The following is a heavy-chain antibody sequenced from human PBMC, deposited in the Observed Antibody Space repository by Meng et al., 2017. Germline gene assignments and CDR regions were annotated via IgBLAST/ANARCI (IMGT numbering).Heavy chain of an antibody. CDR1: GFTVSSNY. CDR2: IYSGGST. CDR3: ARAAYSSSWHPYFQH. D-gene: IGHD6-13*01. V-gene: IGHV3-53*04. J-gene: IGHJ1*01. Sequence: GGSLRLSCAASGFTVSSNYMSWVRQAPGKGLELVSVIYSGGSTYYADSVKGRFTISRHNSKDTLYLQMNSLRAEDTAVYYCARAAYSSSWHPYFQHWGQGTLVTVSS.